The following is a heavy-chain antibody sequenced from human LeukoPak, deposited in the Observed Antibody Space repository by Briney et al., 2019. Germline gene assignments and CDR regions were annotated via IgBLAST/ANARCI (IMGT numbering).Heavy chain of an antibody. Sequence: PSETLSLTCTVSGGSISGYYWGWMRQRPGRGLQWIGFISETGSTDYNPPLERRITMSVDNSRNQVSLRVRYATAADTAIYYCARHRRKYTREYHFDSWGQGILVSV. CDR3: ARHRRKYTREYHFDS. J-gene: IGHJ4*02. D-gene: IGHD6-6*01. CDR1: GGSISGYY. V-gene: IGHV4-31*02. CDR2: ISETGST.